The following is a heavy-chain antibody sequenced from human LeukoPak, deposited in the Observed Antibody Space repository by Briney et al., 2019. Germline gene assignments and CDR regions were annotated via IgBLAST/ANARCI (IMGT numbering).Heavy chain of an antibody. CDR1: GGSFSGYY. J-gene: IGHJ5*02. D-gene: IGHD3-10*01. Sequence: PSQTLSLTCAVYGGSFSGYYWSWIRQPPGKGLEWIGEINHSGSTNYNPSLKSRVTISVDTSKNHFSLKLSSVTAADTAVYYCARTKLRYYYGSEARGWFDPWGQGTLVTVSS. V-gene: IGHV4-34*01. CDR2: INHSGST. CDR3: ARTKLRYYYGSEARGWFDP.